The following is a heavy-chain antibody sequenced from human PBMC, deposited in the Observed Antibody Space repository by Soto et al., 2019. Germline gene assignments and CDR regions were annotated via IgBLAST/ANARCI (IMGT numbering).Heavy chain of an antibody. Sequence: VAVISYDGVNTYYADSVKGRFTISRDSYKNTLHLQMNSLSAEDTAVYYCARDAGLRGSHYYNSRAYYFDSWGQGTLVTVSS. J-gene: IGHJ4*02. D-gene: IGHD3-9*01. CDR2: ISYDGVNT. V-gene: IGHV3-30*03. CDR3: ARDAGLRGSHYYNSRAYYFDS.